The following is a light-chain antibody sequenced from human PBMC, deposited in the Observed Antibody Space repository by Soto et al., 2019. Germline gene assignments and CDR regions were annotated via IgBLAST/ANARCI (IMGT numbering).Light chain of an antibody. J-gene: IGKJ2*01. CDR1: QNVGNN. CDR3: QHYNNWPPFT. V-gene: IGKV3-15*01. CDR2: GAS. Sequence: EIVMTQSTATLSVSPGERATLSCRASQNVGNNLAWYQQKPGQAPRLLIYGASTRATGIPARFSGSGSGTDFPLTISSLQSEDFAVYCCQHYNNWPPFTFGQGTKVEIK.